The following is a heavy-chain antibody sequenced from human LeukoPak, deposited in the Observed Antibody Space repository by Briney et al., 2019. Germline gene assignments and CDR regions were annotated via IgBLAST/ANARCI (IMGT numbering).Heavy chain of an antibody. CDR3: ARGYNWNDRLDY. Sequence: PGGSLRLSCAASGFTVSTNYRYWVRQAPGKGLEWFAVIYSDGSTFYADSVKGRFTISRDKSKNTLYLQMNSLSGEDTAVYYCARGYNWNDRLDYWGQGTLVTVSS. CDR1: GFTVSTNY. CDR2: IYSDGST. D-gene: IGHD1-1*01. V-gene: IGHV3-53*01. J-gene: IGHJ4*02.